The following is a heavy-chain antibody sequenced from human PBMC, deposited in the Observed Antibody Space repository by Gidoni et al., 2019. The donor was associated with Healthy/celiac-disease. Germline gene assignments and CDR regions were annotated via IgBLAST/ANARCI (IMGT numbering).Heavy chain of an antibody. CDR3: ARDRRSSGWTYFDN. V-gene: IGHV3-9*02. D-gene: IGHD6-19*01. J-gene: IGHJ4*02. CDR1: GFNTDDNA. CDR2: ISWNSDRI. Sequence: EVQLVESGGGLVQPGRSLRLSCVTSGFNTDDNAMHWVRQAPGKGLEWVSGISWNSDRIVYADSVKGRFTISRDNAENSLYLQMDSLRAEDTALYYCARDRRSSGWTYFDNWGQGTLVTVSS.